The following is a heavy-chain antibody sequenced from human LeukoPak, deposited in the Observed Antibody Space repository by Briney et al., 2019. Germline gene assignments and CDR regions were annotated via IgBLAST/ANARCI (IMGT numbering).Heavy chain of an antibody. Sequence: SETLSLTCTVSGGSTSSGDYYWSWIRQPPGKGLEWIGYIYYSGSTYYNPALKRRVTISLDTSKNKYSLKLSSVTATDTAVYYCARYYHGSAIEPWGQGTLVTVSS. J-gene: IGHJ5*02. V-gene: IGHV4-30-4*01. CDR3: ARYYHGSAIEP. CDR2: IYYSGST. CDR1: GGSTSSGDYY. D-gene: IGHD3-10*01.